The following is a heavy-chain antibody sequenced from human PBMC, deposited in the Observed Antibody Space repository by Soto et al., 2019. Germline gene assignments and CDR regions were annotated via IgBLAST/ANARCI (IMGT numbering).Heavy chain of an antibody. CDR3: ARSGGSSSPYYYYYYGMDV. CDR2: IIPIFGTA. CDR1: GGTFSSYA. V-gene: IGHV1-69*06. Sequence: QVQLVQSGAEVKKPGSSVKVSCKASGGTFSSYAISWVRQAPGQGLEWMGGIIPIFGTANYAQKFQGRVTITADKSTSTACMELSSLRSEDTAVYYCARSGGSSSPYYYYYYGMDVWGQGTTVTVSS. D-gene: IGHD6-6*01. J-gene: IGHJ6*02.